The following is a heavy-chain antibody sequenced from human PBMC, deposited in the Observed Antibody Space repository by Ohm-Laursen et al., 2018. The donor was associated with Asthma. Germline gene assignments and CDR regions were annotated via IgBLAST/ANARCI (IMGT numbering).Heavy chain of an antibody. CDR1: GFTFRSYC. V-gene: IGHV3-30*03. J-gene: IGHJ4*02. D-gene: IGHD3/OR15-3a*01. CDR3: AREQSVFGRVISDY. CDR2: ISSDGSNN. Sequence: SLRLSCSASGFTFRSYCMHWVRQAPGKGMDWVAGISSDGSNNYYADSVKGRFTIARDNSKNTLYMQMNTLIGEDTAVYFFAREQSVFGRVISDYWGQGTLVIVSS.